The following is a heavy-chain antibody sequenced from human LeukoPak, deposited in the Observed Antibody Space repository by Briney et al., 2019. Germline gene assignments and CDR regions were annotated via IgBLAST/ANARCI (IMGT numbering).Heavy chain of an antibody. D-gene: IGHD6-19*01. CDR3: ARDKHSSGLIDY. Sequence: PGGSLRLSCAASGFTFSSYSMNWVRQAPGKGLEWVSSISSSSSYIYYADSVKGRFTISRDNAKNSLYLQMNSLRAEDTAVYYCARDKHSSGLIDYCGQGTLVTVSS. CDR1: GFTFSSYS. CDR2: ISSSSSYI. J-gene: IGHJ4*02. V-gene: IGHV3-21*01.